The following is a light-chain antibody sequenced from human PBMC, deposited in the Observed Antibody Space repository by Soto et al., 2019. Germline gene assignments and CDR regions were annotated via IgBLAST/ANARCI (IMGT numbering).Light chain of an antibody. V-gene: IGKV3-20*01. CDR3: QQYHTSPVT. CDR2: GTS. J-gene: IGKJ1*01. CDR1: QSVSSN. Sequence: EIVMTQSPATLSVSPGERATLSCRASQSVSSNLAWYQHKPGQSPRLLIYGTSSRATGIPDRFSGSGSGTDFTLTISRLEPEDFAVYYCQQYHTSPVTFGQGTKVDI.